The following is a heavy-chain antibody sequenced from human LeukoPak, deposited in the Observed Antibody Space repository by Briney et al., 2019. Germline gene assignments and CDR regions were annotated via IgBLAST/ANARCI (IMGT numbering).Heavy chain of an antibody. CDR2: INPNSGGT. CDR1: GYTFTGYY. CDR3: ARGGRLRLGELSFDY. V-gene: IGHV1-2*02. D-gene: IGHD3-16*02. J-gene: IGHJ4*02. Sequence: GASVKVSCKASGYTFTGYYMHWVRQAPGQGLEWMGWINPNSGGTNYAQKFQGKVTMTRDTSISTAYMELSRLRSDDTGVYYCARGGRLRLGELSFDYWGQGTLVTVSS.